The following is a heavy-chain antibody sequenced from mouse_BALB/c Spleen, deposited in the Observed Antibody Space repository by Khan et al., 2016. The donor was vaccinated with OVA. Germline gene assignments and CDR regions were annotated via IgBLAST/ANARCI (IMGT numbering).Heavy chain of an antibody. Sequence: QVRLQQSGPELVRPGVSVKISCKGSGYTFTDYAMHWVKQSHAKSLEWIGLISTYSGNTNYKQKFKGKATMTVEKSSSTAYMELARLTSEDSASYYCTRPAYDGYYDYWGQGTTLTVSS. CDR3: TRPAYDGYYDY. D-gene: IGHD2-3*01. V-gene: IGHV1S137*01. CDR2: ISTYSGNT. CDR1: GYTFTDYA. J-gene: IGHJ2*01.